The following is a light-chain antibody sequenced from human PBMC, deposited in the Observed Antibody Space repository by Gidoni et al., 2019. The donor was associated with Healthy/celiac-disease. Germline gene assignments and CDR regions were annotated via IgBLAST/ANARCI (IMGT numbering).Light chain of an antibody. CDR2: LGS. V-gene: IGKV2-28*01. J-gene: IGKJ1*01. CDR3: MQALQTPRT. Sequence: DIVMTQSPLSLPVTPGEPASISCRSSQSLQHSNGYNYLDWYLQKPVQSPQLLIYLGSNRASGVPDRFSGSRSGTDFTLKISRVEAEDVGVYYCMQALQTPRTFGQGTKVEIK. CDR1: QSLQHSNGYNY.